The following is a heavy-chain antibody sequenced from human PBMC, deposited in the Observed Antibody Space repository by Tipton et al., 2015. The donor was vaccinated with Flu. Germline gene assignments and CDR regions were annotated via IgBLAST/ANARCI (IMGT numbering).Heavy chain of an antibody. D-gene: IGHD3-10*01. J-gene: IGHJ4*02. Sequence: TLSLTCTVSGDSIKSDYYWGWIRQPPGKGLEWIGEINHSGSTNYNPSLKSRVTISIDTSKNQFSLKLSSVTAADTAVYYCARGLSGSGSYQGRYFGYWGQGTLITVSS. CDR2: INHSGST. CDR1: GDSIKSDYY. V-gene: IGHV4-34*01. CDR3: ARGLSGSGSYQGRYFGY.